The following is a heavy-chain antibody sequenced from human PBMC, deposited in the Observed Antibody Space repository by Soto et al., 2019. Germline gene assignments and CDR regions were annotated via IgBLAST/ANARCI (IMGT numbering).Heavy chain of an antibody. CDR2: ISYDGSNK. V-gene: IGHV3-30-3*01. CDR3: ARVYTYVVVAGFWFDP. D-gene: IGHD2-15*01. Sequence: QVQLVESGGGVVQPGRSLRLSCAASGFTFSSYAMHWVRQAPGKGLEWVAVISYDGSNKYYADSVKGRFTISRDNSKNKLYLQMNSLRAEDTAVYYCARVYTYVVVAGFWFDPWGQGTLVTVSS. CDR1: GFTFSSYA. J-gene: IGHJ5*02.